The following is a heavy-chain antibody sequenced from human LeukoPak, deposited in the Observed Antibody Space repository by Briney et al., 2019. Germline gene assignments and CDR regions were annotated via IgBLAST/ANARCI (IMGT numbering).Heavy chain of an antibody. V-gene: IGHV4-34*01. CDR1: GGSFSGYY. J-gene: IGHJ3*02. D-gene: IGHD2-2*01. CDR2: INHSGST. CDR3: ARGVVVVVPAAGGTAFDI. Sequence: SETLSLTCAVYGGSFSGYYRSWIRQPPGKGLEWIGEINHSGSTNYNPSLKSRVTISVDTSKNQFSLKLSSVTAADTAVYYCARGVVVVVPAAGGTAFDIWGQGTMVTVSS.